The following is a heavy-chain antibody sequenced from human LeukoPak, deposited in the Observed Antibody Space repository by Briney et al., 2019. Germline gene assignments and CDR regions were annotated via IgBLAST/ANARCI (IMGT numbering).Heavy chain of an antibody. V-gene: IGHV3-23*01. Sequence: PGGSLRLSCAASGFTFSSYAMSWFRQAPGKGLEWVSAISGSGGSTYYADSVKGRFTISRDNSKNTLYLQMNSLRAEDTAVYYCAKVRVPGYSYGEDFDYWGQGTLVTVSS. J-gene: IGHJ4*02. CDR1: GFTFSSYA. D-gene: IGHD5-18*01. CDR2: ISGSGGST. CDR3: AKVRVPGYSYGEDFDY.